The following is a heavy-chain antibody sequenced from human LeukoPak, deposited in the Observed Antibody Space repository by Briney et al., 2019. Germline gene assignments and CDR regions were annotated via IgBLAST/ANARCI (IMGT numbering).Heavy chain of an antibody. CDR2: IIPIFGTA. Sequence: SVKVSCKASGGTFSSYAISWVRQAPGQGLEWMGGIIPIFGTANCAQKFQGRVTITTDESTSTAYMELSSLKSEDTAVYYCAAQATKITYYDFWSGYHSFDYWGQGTLVTVSS. J-gene: IGHJ4*02. V-gene: IGHV1-69*05. D-gene: IGHD3-3*01. CDR3: AAQATKITYYDFWSGYHSFDY. CDR1: GGTFSSYA.